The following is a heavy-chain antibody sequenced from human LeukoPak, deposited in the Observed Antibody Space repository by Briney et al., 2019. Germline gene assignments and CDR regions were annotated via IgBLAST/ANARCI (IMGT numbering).Heavy chain of an antibody. Sequence: GGSLRLSCAASGFTFSSYGMNWVREAPGRGLEWVSAISGSGGSPYYADSVKGRFTISRDNAKNSLYLQMNSLRAEDTAVYYCAREGYSPYWGQGTLVTVSS. CDR2: ISGSGGSP. D-gene: IGHD6-13*01. CDR3: AREGYSPY. J-gene: IGHJ4*02. V-gene: IGHV3-23*01. CDR1: GFTFSSYG.